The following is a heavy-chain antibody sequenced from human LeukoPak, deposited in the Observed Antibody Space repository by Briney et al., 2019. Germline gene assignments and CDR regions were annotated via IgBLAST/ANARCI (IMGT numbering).Heavy chain of an antibody. Sequence: GGSLRLSCAASGFTVSTNYMNWVRQAPGKGLEWVSGVYMGGTTYYADSVKGRFTISRDSTNNTIYLPMNNLRAEDTAVYYCARGLLRDGYTYTYSFDYWGQGALVTVSS. CDR3: ARGLLRDGYTYTYSFDY. CDR1: GFTVSTNY. CDR2: VYMGGTT. J-gene: IGHJ4*02. D-gene: IGHD5-18*01. V-gene: IGHV3-66*01.